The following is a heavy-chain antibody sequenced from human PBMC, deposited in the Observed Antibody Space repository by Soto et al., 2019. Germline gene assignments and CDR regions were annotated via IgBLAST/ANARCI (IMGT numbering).Heavy chain of an antibody. V-gene: IGHV4-59*01. D-gene: IGHD2-21*01. Sequence: SETLSLTCTVSGGSISSYYWSWIRQPPGKGLEWIGYIYYSGSTNYNPSLQSRVTMSVDTSKNQFSLKLSSVTAADTAVYYCARVWGYYFDYWGQGSLVTVS. CDR3: ARVWGYYFDY. CDR1: GGSISSYY. CDR2: IYYSGST. J-gene: IGHJ4*02.